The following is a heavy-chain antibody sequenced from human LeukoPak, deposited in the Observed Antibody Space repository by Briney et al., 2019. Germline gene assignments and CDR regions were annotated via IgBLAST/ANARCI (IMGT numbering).Heavy chain of an antibody. V-gene: IGHV1-69*05. J-gene: IGHJ4*02. CDR2: IIPIFGTA. CDR3: ARAKSLYYDSSGYYLDY. CDR1: GGTFSSYA. Sequence: SVKVSCKASGGTFSSYAISWVRQAPGQGLEWMGGIIPIFGTANYAQKFQGRVTINTDESTSTAYMELSSLRSEDTAVYYCARAKSLYYDSSGYYLDYWGQGTLVTVSS. D-gene: IGHD3-22*01.